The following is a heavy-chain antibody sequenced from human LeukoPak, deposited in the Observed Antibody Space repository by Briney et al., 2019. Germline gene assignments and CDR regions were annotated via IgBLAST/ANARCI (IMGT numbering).Heavy chain of an antibody. CDR3: AELGITMIGGV. J-gene: IGHJ6*04. D-gene: IGHD3-10*02. V-gene: IGHV3-48*03. CDR1: GFTFSSYE. CDR2: ISSSGSTI. Sequence: PGGSLRLSCAASGFTFSSYEMNWVRQAPGKRLEWVSYISSSGSTIYYADSVKGRFTISRDNAKNSLYLQMSSLSAEDTAVYYCAELGITMIGGVWGKGTTVTISS.